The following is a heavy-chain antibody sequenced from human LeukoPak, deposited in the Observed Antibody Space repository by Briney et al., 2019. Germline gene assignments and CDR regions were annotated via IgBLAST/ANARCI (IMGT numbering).Heavy chain of an antibody. Sequence: SETLSLTCIVSGGSISHYFWSWIRQPPGKALEWIGYIYYSGSTNYNPSLKSRVTISVDTSKNQFSLKLSSVTAADTAVYYCAKTVAGYWYFDLWGRGTLVTVSS. V-gene: IGHV4-59*08. CDR3: AKTVAGYWYFDL. CDR2: IYYSGST. J-gene: IGHJ2*01. D-gene: IGHD6-19*01. CDR1: GGSISHYF.